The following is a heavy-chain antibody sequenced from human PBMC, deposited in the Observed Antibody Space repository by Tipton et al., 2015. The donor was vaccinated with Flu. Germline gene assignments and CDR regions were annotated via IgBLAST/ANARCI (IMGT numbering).Heavy chain of an antibody. D-gene: IGHD4-11*01. CDR2: IYNSQYT. CDR3: ARRDYSNYVSEPKNWFDS. J-gene: IGHJ5*01. V-gene: IGHV4-4*09. CDR1: GAFFTSYY. Sequence: TLSLTCTVSGAFFTSYYWNWIRQSPGKGLEWIGYIYNSQYTKYNPSLKSRVTISVDTSKKQFSLQLRSVTAADTAVYFCARRDYSNYVSEPKNWFDSWGQGTLVTVSS.